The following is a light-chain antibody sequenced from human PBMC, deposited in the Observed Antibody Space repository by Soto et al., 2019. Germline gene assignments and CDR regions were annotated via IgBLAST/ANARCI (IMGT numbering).Light chain of an antibody. J-gene: IGKJ1*01. CDR1: QSVSSN. V-gene: IGKV3-15*01. Sequence: EIVMTQSPATLSVSPGESATLSCRASQSVSSNLAWHQQKPGQAPRILMYDASTRATGISARFSGSGSGTEFTLTISSLQSEDFAEYHCQQYNNWPRTFGQGTKVDIK. CDR3: QQYNNWPRT. CDR2: DAS.